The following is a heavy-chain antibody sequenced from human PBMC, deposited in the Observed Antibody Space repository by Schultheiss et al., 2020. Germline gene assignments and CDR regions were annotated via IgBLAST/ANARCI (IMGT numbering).Heavy chain of an antibody. Sequence: SETLSLTCAVSGGPISISKCWSWVRQPPGKGLEWIGAIYRSGSSNYNPSLKSRVTISVDTSKNQFSLKLSSVTAADTAVYDCARDSSINYFDYWGQGTLVTVSS. J-gene: IGHJ4*02. D-gene: IGHD2-15*01. CDR1: GGPISISKC. CDR2: IYRSGSS. V-gene: IGHV4-4*02. CDR3: ARDSSINYFDY.